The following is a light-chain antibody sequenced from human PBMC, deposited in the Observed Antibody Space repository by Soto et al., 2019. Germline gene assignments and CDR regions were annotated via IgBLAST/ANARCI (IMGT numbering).Light chain of an antibody. CDR1: GTVSSSN. CDR3: HQYGSSPRT. V-gene: IGKV3-20*01. J-gene: IGKJ1*01. CDR2: GAS. Sequence: EIVLTQSPGTLSLSPGERATLSCRASGTVSSSNLAWYQQKPGQAPKVLIYGASSRATGIPDRFSGSGSGTDFTLTISRLEPEDFAVYYCHQYGSSPRTFGQGTKVEIK.